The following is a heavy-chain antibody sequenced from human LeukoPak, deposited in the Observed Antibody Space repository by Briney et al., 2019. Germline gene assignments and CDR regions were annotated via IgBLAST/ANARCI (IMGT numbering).Heavy chain of an antibody. J-gene: IGHJ6*04. V-gene: IGHV3-21*01. CDR3: AGHYYYYYGMDV. CDR2: ISSSSSYI. Sequence: GGSLRLSCAASGFTFSSYSMNWVRQAPGKGLEWVSSISSSSSYIYYADSVKGRFTISRDNSKNTLYLQMNSLRAEDTAVYYCAGHYYYYYGMDVWGKGTTVTVSS. CDR1: GFTFSSYS.